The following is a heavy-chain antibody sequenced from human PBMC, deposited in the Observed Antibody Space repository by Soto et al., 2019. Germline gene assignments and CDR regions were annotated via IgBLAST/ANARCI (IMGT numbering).Heavy chain of an antibody. D-gene: IGHD6-13*01. Sequence: HPGGSLRLSCAASGFTFSSYSMNWVRQAPGKGLEWVSYISSSSSTIYYADSVKGRFTISRDNAKNSLYLQMNSLRDEDTAVYYCASRPGGSSWTTYFDYWGQGTLVTVSS. CDR1: GFTFSSYS. CDR2: ISSSSSTI. J-gene: IGHJ4*02. CDR3: ASRPGGSSWTTYFDY. V-gene: IGHV3-48*02.